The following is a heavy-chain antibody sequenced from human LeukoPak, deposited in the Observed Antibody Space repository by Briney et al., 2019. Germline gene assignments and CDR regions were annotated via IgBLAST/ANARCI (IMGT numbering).Heavy chain of an antibody. D-gene: IGHD3-22*01. Sequence: GGSLRLSCAASGFTFSSYWMHWVRQAPGKGLVWVSRINSDGSSTSYADSVKGRFTISRDNSKNTLYVQMNSLRTEDTAVYYCAREGYYDSGGPLFDYWGQGTLVTVSS. J-gene: IGHJ4*02. CDR2: INSDGSST. CDR1: GFTFSSYW. V-gene: IGHV3-74*01. CDR3: AREGYYDSGGPLFDY.